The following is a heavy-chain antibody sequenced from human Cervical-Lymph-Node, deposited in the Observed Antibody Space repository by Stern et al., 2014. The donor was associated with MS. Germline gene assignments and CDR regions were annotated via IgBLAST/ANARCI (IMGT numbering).Heavy chain of an antibody. CDR3: AREYSGSYGVASTFDY. Sequence: VQLVEPGAEVKKPGASGKVSCKASGYTFTGYYMHWVRQAPGHGLEWMGWIKPNSGGTNYAQKFQGWVTMTRDTSISTAYMELSRLRSDDTAVYYCAREYSGSYGVASTFDYWGQGTLVTVSS. CDR1: GYTFTGYY. CDR2: IKPNSGGT. D-gene: IGHD1-26*01. V-gene: IGHV1-2*04. J-gene: IGHJ4*02.